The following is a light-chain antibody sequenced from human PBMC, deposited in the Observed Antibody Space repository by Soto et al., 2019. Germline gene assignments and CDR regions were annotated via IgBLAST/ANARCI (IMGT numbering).Light chain of an antibody. Sequence: QSVVTQVGSVCGSPGPSITITCTGTSSDVGGYNYVSWYQHNPGKAPKLMMYDVNNRPSGVSNRFSGSKSGNAASLTISGLQAEDEADYFCKSYTSSSTYVFGTGTKVTVL. CDR3: KSYTSSSTYV. V-gene: IGLV2-14*03. CDR1: SSDVGGYNY. CDR2: DVN. J-gene: IGLJ1*01.